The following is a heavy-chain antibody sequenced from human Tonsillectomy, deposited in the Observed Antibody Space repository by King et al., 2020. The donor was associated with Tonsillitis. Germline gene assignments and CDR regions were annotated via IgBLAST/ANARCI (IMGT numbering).Heavy chain of an antibody. J-gene: IGHJ4*02. CDR2: LYYSGST. CDR1: GCFLSSHH. CDR3: AGTRSSAFYYDF. D-gene: IGHD6-19*01. V-gene: IGHV4-59*11. Sequence: QLQESGPGLVKPSETLSLTCTVSGCFLSSHHWSWVRQSPGKGLEWIGYLYYSGSTKYNPSLKSRVTISGDTAKNQFSLKLASVTAADTAVYFCAGTRSSAFYYDFWGQGSLVTVSS.